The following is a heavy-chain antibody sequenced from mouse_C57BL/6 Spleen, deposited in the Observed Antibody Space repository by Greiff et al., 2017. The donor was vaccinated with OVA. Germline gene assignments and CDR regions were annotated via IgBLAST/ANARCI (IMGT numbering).Heavy chain of an antibody. CDR3: ARGEDDYDEGY. J-gene: IGHJ4*01. V-gene: IGHV1-4*01. CDR1: GYTFTSYT. CDR2: INPSSGYT. Sequence: QVQLKQSGAELARPGASVKMSCKASGYTFTSYTMHWVKQRPGPGLEWIGYINPSSGYTKYNQKFKDKATLTADKSSSTAYMQLSSLTSEDSAVYYCARGEDDYDEGYWGQGTSVTVSS. D-gene: IGHD2-4*01.